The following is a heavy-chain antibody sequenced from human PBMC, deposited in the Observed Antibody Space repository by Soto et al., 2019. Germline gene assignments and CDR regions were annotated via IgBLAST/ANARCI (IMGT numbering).Heavy chain of an antibody. V-gene: IGHV3-48*03. CDR2: ISTSGSHI. Sequence: PVESLRLSCVGSGFLFRNYEMNWVRQAPGKGLEWLSHISTSGSHISDADSVKGRFTISRDNTKHTLYLQMNSLRAEDTAVYYCASQPHWARPFESWGQGTLVTVSS. D-gene: IGHD7-27*01. CDR1: GFLFRNYE. J-gene: IGHJ4*02. CDR3: ASQPHWARPFES.